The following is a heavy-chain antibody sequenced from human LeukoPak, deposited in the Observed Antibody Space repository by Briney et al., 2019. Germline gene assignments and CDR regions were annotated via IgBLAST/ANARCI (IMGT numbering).Heavy chain of an antibody. CDR1: GLTFNNAW. V-gene: IGHV3-15*01. Sequence: GGSLRLSCAASGLTFNNAWMNWVRQAPGKGLEWVGRMKSKTDGGTPDYAAPVKGRFTISRDDSKNMMYLQMNSLKTEDTAVYYCTTGMMGVENDAFDIWDQGTMVTVSS. D-gene: IGHD1-26*01. J-gene: IGHJ3*02. CDR2: MKSKTDGGTP. CDR3: TTGMMGVENDAFDI.